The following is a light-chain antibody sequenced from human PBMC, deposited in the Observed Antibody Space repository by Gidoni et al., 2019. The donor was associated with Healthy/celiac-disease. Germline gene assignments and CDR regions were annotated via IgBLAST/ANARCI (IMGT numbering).Light chain of an antibody. CDR3: QQYNNWRT. CDR2: GAS. CDR1: TSVSSN. Sequence: DIVLTQSPATLSVSPGERATLSCRSSTSVSSNLAWYQQQPGQAPSLLISGASTRATGIPARFSGSWSGTEFTLTISSLQYEDFAVYYWQQYNNWRTFGQGTKVEIK. J-gene: IGKJ1*01. V-gene: IGKV3-15*01.